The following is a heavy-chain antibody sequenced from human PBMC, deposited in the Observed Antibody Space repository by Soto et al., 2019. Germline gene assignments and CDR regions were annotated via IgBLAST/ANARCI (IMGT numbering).Heavy chain of an antibody. V-gene: IGHV4-59*01. D-gene: IGHD4-17*01. J-gene: IGHJ5*02. Sequence: PSETLSLTCTVPGGSISSYYWSWIRQPPGKGLEWIGYIYYGGSTNYNPSLKSRVTISVDTSKNQFSLKLSSVTAADTAVYYCARQMTTNWFDPWGQGTLVTVSS. CDR3: ARQMTTNWFDP. CDR2: IYYGGST. CDR1: GGSISSYY.